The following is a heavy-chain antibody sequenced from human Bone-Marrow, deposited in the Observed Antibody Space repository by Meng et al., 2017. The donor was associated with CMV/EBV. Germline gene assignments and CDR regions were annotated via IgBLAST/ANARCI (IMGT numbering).Heavy chain of an antibody. CDR2: IIPVFGTV. Sequence: QVQLVQSGAEVKKPGASVKVSCKASGIIFTSYSITWVRQAPGQGLEWMGGIIPVFGTVNYAQKFQGRVTITADESTNTAFMELTSLTSEDTALYYCARGTWLAWYLCDYWGQGTLVTVSS. CDR3: ARGTWLAWYLCDY. V-gene: IGHV1-69*01. J-gene: IGHJ4*02. CDR1: GIIFTSYS. D-gene: IGHD6-13*01.